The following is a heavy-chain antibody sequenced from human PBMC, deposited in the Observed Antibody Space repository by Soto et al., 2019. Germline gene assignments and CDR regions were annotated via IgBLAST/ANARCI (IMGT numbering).Heavy chain of an antibody. CDR1: GGSISSGGYS. V-gene: IGHV4-30-2*01. CDR2: IYHSGST. Sequence: SETLSLTCAVSGGSISSGGYSWSWIRQPPGKGLEWIGYIYHSGSTYYNPSLKSRVTISVDRSKNQFSLKLSSVTAADTAVYYCARDHQSYYGMDVWGQGTTVTVSS. CDR3: ARDHQSYYGMDV. J-gene: IGHJ6*02.